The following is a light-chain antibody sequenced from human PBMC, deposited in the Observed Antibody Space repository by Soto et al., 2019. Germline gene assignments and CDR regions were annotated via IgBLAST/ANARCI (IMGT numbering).Light chain of an antibody. CDR2: DVS. Sequence: QSALTQPASVPGTPGQSITISCTGTSIDVGGYNYVSWYQQHPGKAPKLMVYDVSNRPSGVSNRFSGSKSGNTASLTISGLQAEDEADYYCSSYTTSSTLFGTGTKVTVL. CDR1: SIDVGGYNY. CDR3: SSYTTSSTL. V-gene: IGLV2-14*01. J-gene: IGLJ1*01.